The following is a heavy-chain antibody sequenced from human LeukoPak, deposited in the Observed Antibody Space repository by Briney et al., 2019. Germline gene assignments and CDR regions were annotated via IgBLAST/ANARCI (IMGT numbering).Heavy chain of an antibody. Sequence: QAGGSLRLSCAASGFTFSSYAMSWVRQAPGKGLEWVSAISGSGGSTYYADSVKGRFTISRDNSKNTLYLQMNSLRAEDTAVYYCAKDHIVVVTAISAFDIWGQGTMVTVSS. CDR1: GFTFSSYA. CDR2: ISGSGGST. J-gene: IGHJ3*02. D-gene: IGHD2-21*02. CDR3: AKDHIVVVTAISAFDI. V-gene: IGHV3-23*01.